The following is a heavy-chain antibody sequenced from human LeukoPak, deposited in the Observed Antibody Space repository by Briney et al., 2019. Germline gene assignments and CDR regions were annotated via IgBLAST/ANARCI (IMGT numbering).Heavy chain of an antibody. Sequence: PLRSLRLSCAASGFTFSSYSMNWVRQAPGRGLEWVSSISSSISYIYYADSVKGRFTISRDNAKNSLYLQMNSLRAEDTAVYYCARTPDTGYFDWPNLDYWGQGTLVTVSS. CDR2: ISSSISYI. CDR3: ARTPDTGYFDWPNLDY. V-gene: IGHV3-21*01. D-gene: IGHD3-9*01. J-gene: IGHJ4*02. CDR1: GFTFSSYS.